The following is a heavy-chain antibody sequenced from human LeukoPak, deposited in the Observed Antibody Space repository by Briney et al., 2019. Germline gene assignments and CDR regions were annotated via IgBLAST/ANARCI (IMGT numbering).Heavy chain of an antibody. CDR2: IIPIFGTA. J-gene: IGHJ4*02. Sequence: GASVKVSCKASGGTFSSYAISWVRQAPGQGLEWMGGIIPIFGTANYAQKFQGRVTITTDESTSTAYMELSSLRSEDTAVYYCASRSSSWYHYILDYWGQGTLVTVSS. D-gene: IGHD6-13*01. CDR1: GGTFSSYA. V-gene: IGHV1-69*05. CDR3: ASRSSSWYHYILDY.